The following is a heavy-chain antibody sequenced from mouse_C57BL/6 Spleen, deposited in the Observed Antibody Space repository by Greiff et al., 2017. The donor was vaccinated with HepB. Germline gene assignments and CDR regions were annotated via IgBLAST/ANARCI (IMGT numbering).Heavy chain of an antibody. D-gene: IGHD2-4*01. V-gene: IGHV1-15*01. CDR1: GYTFTDYE. Sequence: QVQLKQSGAELVRPGASVTLSCKASGYTFTDYEMHWVKQTPVHGLEWIGAIDPETGGTAYNQKFKGKAILTADKSSSTAYMELRSLTSEDSAVYYCTKVYYDYNYFDYWGQGTTLTVSS. J-gene: IGHJ2*01. CDR2: IDPETGGT. CDR3: TKVYYDYNYFDY.